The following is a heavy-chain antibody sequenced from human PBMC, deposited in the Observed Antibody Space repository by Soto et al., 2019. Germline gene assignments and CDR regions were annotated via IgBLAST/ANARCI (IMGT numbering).Heavy chain of an antibody. D-gene: IGHD5-18*01. J-gene: IGHJ4*02. V-gene: IGHV4-31*03. Sequence: PSETLSLTCTVSGGSISSGAYYWSWIRQRPGKGLEWIAYIFHSGITYYNPPLKSRVIISMDTSKNQFSLKLNSVTAADTAVYYCARDRDSSGYWYYFEFWGQGTPVTVSS. CDR3: ARDRDSSGYWYYFEF. CDR1: GGSISSGAYY. CDR2: IFHSGIT.